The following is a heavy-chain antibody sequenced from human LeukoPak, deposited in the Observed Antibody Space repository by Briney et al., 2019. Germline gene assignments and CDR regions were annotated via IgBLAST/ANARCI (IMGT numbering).Heavy chain of an antibody. Sequence: GGSLRLSCAVSGFTASSNYMSWVRQAPGKGLEWASLIYSGGSTYYADSVKGRFTVSRDNSKNTLYLQMNSLRAEDTAVYYCAAQGGILTGYPFDYWGQGTLVTVSS. D-gene: IGHD3-9*01. V-gene: IGHV3-53*01. CDR1: GFTASSNY. CDR3: AAQGGILTGYPFDY. CDR2: IYSGGST. J-gene: IGHJ4*02.